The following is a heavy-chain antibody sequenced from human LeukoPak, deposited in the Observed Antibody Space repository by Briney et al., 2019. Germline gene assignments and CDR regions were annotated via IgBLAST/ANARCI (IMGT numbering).Heavy chain of an antibody. CDR3: ARPRRLFWSGDDAFDI. CDR1: GASISSGGYY. V-gene: IGHV4-31*03. J-gene: IGHJ3*02. Sequence: SQTLSLTCTVSGASISSGGYYWSWIRQHPGKGLEWIGYIFYSGNSYYNPSLKSRVTISVDTSKNQFSLRLTSVTAADTAVYYCARPRRLFWSGDDAFDIWGQGTMVTVSS. D-gene: IGHD3-3*01. CDR2: IFYSGNS.